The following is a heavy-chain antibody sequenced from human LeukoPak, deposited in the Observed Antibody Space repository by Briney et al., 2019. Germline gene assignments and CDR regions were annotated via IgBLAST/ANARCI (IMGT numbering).Heavy chain of an antibody. CDR3: ARDPGYSSSWYYSPLGDY. Sequence: SEILSLTCAVYGGSFSGYYWSWIRQPPGKGLEWIGEINHSGSTNYNPSLKSRVTISVDTSKNQFSLKLSSVTAADTAVYYCARDPGYSSSWYYSPLGDYWGQGTLVTVSS. V-gene: IGHV4-34*01. J-gene: IGHJ4*02. D-gene: IGHD6-13*01. CDR2: INHSGST. CDR1: GGSFSGYY.